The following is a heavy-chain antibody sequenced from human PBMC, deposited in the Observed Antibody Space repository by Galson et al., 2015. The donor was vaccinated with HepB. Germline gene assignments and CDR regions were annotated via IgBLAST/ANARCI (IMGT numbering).Heavy chain of an antibody. CDR1: GFTVSSNY. Sequence: SLRLSCAASGFTVSSNYMSWVRQAPGKGLEWVSVISSGGSTYYADSVKGRFTISRDNSKNTLYLQMNSLRAEDTAVYYCARERKVGATRAGDWGQGTLVTVSS. CDR2: ISSGGST. J-gene: IGHJ4*02. CDR3: ARERKVGATRAGD. D-gene: IGHD1-26*01. V-gene: IGHV3-66*01.